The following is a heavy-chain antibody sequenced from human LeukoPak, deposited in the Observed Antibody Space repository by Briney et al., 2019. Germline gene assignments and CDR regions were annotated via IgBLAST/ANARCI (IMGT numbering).Heavy chain of an antibody. Sequence: SETLSLTCTVSGGSISSYYWSWIRQPPGKGLEWIGEINHSVGTNYNPSLKSRVTISVDTSKNQFSLKLISVTAADTAVYYCARLPGPLMGGMYTFDIWGQGTMVTVSS. CDR1: GGSISSYY. D-gene: IGHD2-8*01. CDR3: ARLPGPLMGGMYTFDI. V-gene: IGHV4-34*01. J-gene: IGHJ3*02. CDR2: INHSVGT.